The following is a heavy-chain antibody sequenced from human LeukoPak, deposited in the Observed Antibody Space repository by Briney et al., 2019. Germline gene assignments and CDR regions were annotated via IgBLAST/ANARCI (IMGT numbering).Heavy chain of an antibody. J-gene: IGHJ4*02. Sequence: ASVKVSCKASGYTFTGYYMHWVRQAPGQGLEWMGWINPNSGGTNYAQKFQGRVTMTRDTSTSTVYMELSSLRSEDTAVYYCARGFRGDNFDYWGQGTLVTVSS. CDR2: INPNSGGT. D-gene: IGHD7-27*01. V-gene: IGHV1-2*02. CDR3: ARGFRGDNFDY. CDR1: GYTFTGYY.